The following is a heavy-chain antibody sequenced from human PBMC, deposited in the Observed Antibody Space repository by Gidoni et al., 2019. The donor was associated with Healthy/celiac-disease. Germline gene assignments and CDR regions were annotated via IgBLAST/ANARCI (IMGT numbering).Heavy chain of an antibody. V-gene: IGHV1-46*01. CDR1: GYTFTTYY. CDR2: INPSGGST. J-gene: IGHJ4*02. CDR3: ARYSYGLRRADY. Sequence: QVQLVQSGAEVKKPGASVKVSCNASGYTFTTYYMHWVRPAPGQGLEWMGIINPSGGSTSYAQKCQGRVTMTRDTSTSTVYMELSSLRSEDTAVYYCARYSYGLRRADYWGQGTLVTVSS. D-gene: IGHD5-18*01.